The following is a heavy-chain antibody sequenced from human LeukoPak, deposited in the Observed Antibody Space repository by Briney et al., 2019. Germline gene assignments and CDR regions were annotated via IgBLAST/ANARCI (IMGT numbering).Heavy chain of an antibody. Sequence: ASVKVSCKASGYTFTGYYMHWVRQAPGQGLEWMGWINPNSGGTNYAQKFQGRVTMTRDTSISTAYMELSRLRSDDTAVYYCAADRTPSATVTTFYYYYGMDVWGQGTTVTVSS. D-gene: IGHD4-17*01. V-gene: IGHV1-2*02. CDR2: INPNSGGT. CDR1: GYTFTGYY. J-gene: IGHJ6*02. CDR3: AADRTPSATVTTFYYYYGMDV.